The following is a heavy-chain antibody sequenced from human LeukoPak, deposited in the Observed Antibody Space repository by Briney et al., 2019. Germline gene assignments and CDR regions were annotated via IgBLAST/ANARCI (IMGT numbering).Heavy chain of an antibody. J-gene: IGHJ4*02. CDR3: ARLPDYGDYGDDY. Sequence: SVKVSCKASGGTFSSYAISWVRQAPGQGLEWMGGIIPIFGTANYAQKFQGRVTITADESTSTAYMELSSMRSEDTAVYYCARLPDYGDYGDDYWGQGTLVTVSS. CDR1: GGTFSSYA. CDR2: IIPIFGTA. D-gene: IGHD4-17*01. V-gene: IGHV1-69*01.